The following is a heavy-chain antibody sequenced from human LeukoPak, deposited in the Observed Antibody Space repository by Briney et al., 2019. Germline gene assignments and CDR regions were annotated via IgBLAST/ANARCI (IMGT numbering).Heavy chain of an antibody. J-gene: IGHJ5*02. V-gene: IGHV1-18*01. CDR2: ISAYNGNT. CDR3: ARGYCTNGACYTLLVDWFDP. CDR1: GYTFTSYG. D-gene: IGHD2-8*01. Sequence: GASVKVSCKASGYTFTSYGISWVRQAPGQGLEWMGWISAYNGNTNYAQKLQGRVTMTTDTSTSTAYMELRSLRSDDTAVYYCARGYCTNGACYTLLVDWFDPWGQGTLVTVSS.